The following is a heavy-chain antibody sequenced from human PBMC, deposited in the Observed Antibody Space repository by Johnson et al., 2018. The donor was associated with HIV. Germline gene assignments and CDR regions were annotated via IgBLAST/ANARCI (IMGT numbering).Heavy chain of an antibody. CDR1: GFNFDDYA. Sequence: EVQLVESGGGLVQAGRSLRLSCAASGFNFDDYAMSWVRQAPGKGLEWVSAISGSGHSTYYADSVKGRFTISRDNSKSMLYLQMNSLRAEDTAVYYCARGPVMVRGVTDAFDIWGQGTMVTVSS. D-gene: IGHD3-10*01. CDR3: ARGPVMVRGVTDAFDI. J-gene: IGHJ3*02. V-gene: IGHV3-23*04. CDR2: ISGSGHST.